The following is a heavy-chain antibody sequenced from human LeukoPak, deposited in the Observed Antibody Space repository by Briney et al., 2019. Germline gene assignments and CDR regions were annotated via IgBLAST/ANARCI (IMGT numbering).Heavy chain of an antibody. V-gene: IGHV3-23*01. D-gene: IGHD5-18*01. CDR3: AKFGYYSYGIKGYFDY. J-gene: IGHJ4*02. CDR1: GFTFSSYG. CDR2: ISGSGGST. Sequence: GGSLRLSCAASGFTFSSYGMSWVRQAPGKGLEWVSAISGSGGSTYYADSVKGRFTISRDNSKNTLYLQMNSLRAEDTAVYYCAKFGYYSYGIKGYFDYWGQGTLVTVSS.